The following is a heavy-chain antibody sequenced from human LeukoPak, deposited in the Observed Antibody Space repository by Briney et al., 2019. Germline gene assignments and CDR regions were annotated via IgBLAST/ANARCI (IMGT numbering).Heavy chain of an antibody. V-gene: IGHV4-34*01. D-gene: IGHD4-11*01. CDR2: INHSGST. J-gene: IGHJ4*02. CDR1: GGSFSGYY. CDR3: ARAELYSNPFDY. Sequence: SETLSLTCAVYGGSFSGYYWSWIRQPPGKGLEWIGEINHSGSTNYNPSLKSRVTISVDTSKNQFSLKLSSVTAADTAVYYCARAELYSNPFDYWGQGTLVTVSS.